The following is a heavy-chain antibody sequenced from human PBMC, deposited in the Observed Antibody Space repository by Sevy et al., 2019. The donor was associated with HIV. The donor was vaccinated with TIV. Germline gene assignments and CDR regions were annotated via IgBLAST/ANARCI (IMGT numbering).Heavy chain of an antibody. D-gene: IGHD3-3*01. V-gene: IGHV3-48*03. Sequence: GGSLRLSCAASGFTFSSYEMNWVRQAPGKGLEWVSYISSSGSTIYYADSVKGRFTISRDNAKNSLYLQMNSLRAEDTAVYYCARSGNTYDPGYYYYYMDVWGKGTTVTVSS. CDR3: ARSGNTYDPGYYYYYMDV. J-gene: IGHJ6*03. CDR2: ISSSGSTI. CDR1: GFTFSSYE.